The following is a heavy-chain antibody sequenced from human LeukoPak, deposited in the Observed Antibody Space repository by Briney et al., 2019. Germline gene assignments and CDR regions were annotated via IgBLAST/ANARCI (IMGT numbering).Heavy chain of an antibody. CDR2: IRAHNGDT. Sequence: GASVKVSCKASGYTFTSYAINWVRQAPGQGLEWMGWIRAHNGDTNHAQQLQGRVTMTTDTSTRTAYMELRSLRSEDTAVYYCARGEFICTINTCYASALDSWGQGTLVTVSS. J-gene: IGHJ4*02. CDR1: GYTFTSYA. CDR3: ARGEFICTINTCYASALDS. V-gene: IGHV1-18*01. D-gene: IGHD2-2*01.